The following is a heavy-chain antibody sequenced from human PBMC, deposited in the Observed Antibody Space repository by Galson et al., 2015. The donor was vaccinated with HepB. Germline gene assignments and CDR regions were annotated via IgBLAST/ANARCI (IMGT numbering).Heavy chain of an antibody. CDR2: IIPIFGTA. CDR1: GGTFSSYA. D-gene: IGHD3-22*01. J-gene: IGHJ4*02. V-gene: IGHV1-69*01. Sequence: SCKASGGTFSSYAISWVRQAPGQGLEWMGGIIPIFGTANYAQKFQGRVTITADESTSTAYMELSSLRSEDTAVYYCARSVYYYDSSGYYPIGYFDYWGQGTLVTVSS. CDR3: ARSVYYYDSSGYYPIGYFDY.